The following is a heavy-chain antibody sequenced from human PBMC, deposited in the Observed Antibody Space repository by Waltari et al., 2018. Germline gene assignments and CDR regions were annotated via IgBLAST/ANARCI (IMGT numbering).Heavy chain of an antibody. CDR2: INPSGST. V-gene: IGHV4-34*01. D-gene: IGHD1-26*01. J-gene: IGHJ5*02. CDR3: ARLGIVGAGNWFDP. Sequence: QVQLQQWGAGLLKPSETLSLTCAVYGGSFSGYYWSWIRPPPGKGLEWIGEINPSGSTNYNPSLKSRVTISVDTSKNQFSLKLSSVTAADTAVYYCARLGIVGAGNWFDPWGQGTLVTVSS. CDR1: GGSFSGYY.